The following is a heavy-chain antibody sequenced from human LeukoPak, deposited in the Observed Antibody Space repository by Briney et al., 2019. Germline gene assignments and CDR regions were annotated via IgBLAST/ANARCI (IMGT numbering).Heavy chain of an antibody. J-gene: IGHJ5*02. Sequence: SETLSLTCAVYGGSFSGYFWTWIHQPPGKGLEWIGEINHSGSTNYNPSLKSRVTISVDTSKNQFSLKLSSVTAADTAVYYCARSDYYGSGSYLNCFDPWGQGTLVTVSS. CDR3: ARSDYYGSGSYLNCFDP. V-gene: IGHV4-34*01. CDR1: GGSFSGYF. D-gene: IGHD3-10*01. CDR2: INHSGST.